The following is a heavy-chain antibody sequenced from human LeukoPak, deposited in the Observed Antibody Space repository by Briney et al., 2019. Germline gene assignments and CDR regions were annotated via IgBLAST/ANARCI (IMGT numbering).Heavy chain of an antibody. D-gene: IGHD1-14*01. J-gene: IGHJ3*02. CDR3: ARVQTWNHYAFDI. V-gene: IGHV4-61*01. CDR1: GGSVSSGSYY. CDR2: INHSGST. Sequence: SETLSLTCTVSGGSVSSGSYYWSWIRQPPGKGLEWIGEINHSGSTNYNPSLKSRVTISVDTSKNQFSLKLSSVTAADTAVYYCARVQTWNHYAFDIWGQGTMVTVSS.